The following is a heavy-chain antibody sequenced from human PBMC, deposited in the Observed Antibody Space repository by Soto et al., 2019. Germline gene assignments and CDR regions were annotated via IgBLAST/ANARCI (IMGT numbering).Heavy chain of an antibody. J-gene: IGHJ6*02. CDR3: ARGSIPGIYGEAV. Sequence: QQQLVQSGAEVKKPGSSVKVSCKASGGTFGNYAISWVRQAPGQGLEWMGKIIPIFKTANYAQKFQGRITITADRSPPTDIAYRELISLRSEDTALYYCARGSIPGIYGEAVWVQGTTVTVAS. V-gene: IGHV1-69*06. D-gene: IGHD2-2*01. CDR2: IIPIFKTA. CDR1: GGTFGNYA.